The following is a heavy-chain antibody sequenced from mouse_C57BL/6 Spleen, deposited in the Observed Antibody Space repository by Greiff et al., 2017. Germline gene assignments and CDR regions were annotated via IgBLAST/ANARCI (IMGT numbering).Heavy chain of an antibody. CDR3: ARPDCERALDY. CDR2: IHPNSGST. CDR1: GYTFTSYW. Sequence: VQLQQPGAELVKPGASVKLSCKASGYTFTSYWMHWVKQRPGQGLEWIGMIHPNSGSTNYNEKFKSKATLTVDKSSSTAYMQLSSLTSEDSAVYYCARPDCERALDYWGQGTTRTVSS. J-gene: IGHJ2*01. V-gene: IGHV1-64*01.